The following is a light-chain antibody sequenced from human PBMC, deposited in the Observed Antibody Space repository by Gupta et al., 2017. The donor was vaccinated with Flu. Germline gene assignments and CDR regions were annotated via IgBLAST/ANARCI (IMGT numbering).Light chain of an antibody. CDR2: KAS. CDR1: QSISSW. CDR3: QKDKRYSPLSN. J-gene: IGKJ2*02. V-gene: IGKV1-5*03. Sequence: DIQMTQSPSTLSASVGDRVTITCRASQSISSWLAWYQQKPGKAPKLLIYKASSLERGVTSRFRGSGSGTEFTLTISSLQPDDFATYYCQKDKRYSPLSNFGKGTKMEIK.